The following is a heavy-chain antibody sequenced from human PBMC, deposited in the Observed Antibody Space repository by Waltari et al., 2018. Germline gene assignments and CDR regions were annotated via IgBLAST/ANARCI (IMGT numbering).Heavy chain of an antibody. CDR1: GYTFTSYY. D-gene: IGHD3-10*01. CDR2: INPSGGSR. CDR3: ARDSDYYGSGSYYHNWFDP. J-gene: IGHJ5*02. Sequence: QVQLVQSGAEVKKPGASVKVSCKASGYTFTSYYMHWVRQAPGQGLEWMGIINPSGGSRSYAQKFQGRVTMTRDTSTSTVYMELSSLRSEDTAVYYCARDSDYYGSGSYYHNWFDPWGQGTLVTVSS. V-gene: IGHV1-46*01.